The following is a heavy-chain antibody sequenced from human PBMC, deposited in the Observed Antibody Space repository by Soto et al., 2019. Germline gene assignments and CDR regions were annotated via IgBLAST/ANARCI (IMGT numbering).Heavy chain of an antibody. V-gene: IGHV1-2*02. CDR3: ARANLVVTAQPPFDP. J-gene: IGHJ5*02. CDR1: GYTFTGYY. D-gene: IGHD2-21*02. Sequence: ASVKVSCKASGYTFTGYYMHWVRQAPGQGLEWMGWINPNSGGTNYVQKFQGRVTMTRDTSISTAYMELSRLRSDDTAVYYCARANLVVTAQPPFDPWGQGTLVTVSS. CDR2: INPNSGGT.